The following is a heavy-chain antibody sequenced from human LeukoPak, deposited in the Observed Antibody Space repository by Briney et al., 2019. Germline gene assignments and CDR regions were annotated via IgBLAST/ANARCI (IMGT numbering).Heavy chain of an antibody. Sequence: GTSLRLSCAASGFSFSTYAMTWVRQAPGKGLEWVSSITGSGGGTYYADSVKGRFTISRDNSKNTLYLQMNSLRAEDTAVYYCAKPPSPVAELNWFDPWGQGTLVIVSS. J-gene: IGHJ5*02. CDR3: AKPPSPVAELNWFDP. V-gene: IGHV3-23*01. CDR1: GFSFSTYA. CDR2: ITGSGGGT. D-gene: IGHD2-15*01.